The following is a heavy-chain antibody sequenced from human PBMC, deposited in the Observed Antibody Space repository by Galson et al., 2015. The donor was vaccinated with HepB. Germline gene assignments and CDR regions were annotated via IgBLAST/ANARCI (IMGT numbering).Heavy chain of an antibody. CDR1: GFTFSSYW. D-gene: IGHD1-1*01. V-gene: IGHV3-74*01. J-gene: IGHJ4*02. CDR2: INSDGSYT. Sequence: SLRVSCAASGFTFSSYWMHWVRQAPGKGLVWVSRINSDGSYTTYADSVKGRFTISRDNAKNTLYLQMNSLRAEDAAVYYCARARAPGGNFDYWGQGTLVTVSS. CDR3: ARARAPGGNFDY.